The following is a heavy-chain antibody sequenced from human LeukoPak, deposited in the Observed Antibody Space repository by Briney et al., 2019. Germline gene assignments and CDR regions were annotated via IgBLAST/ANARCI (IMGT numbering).Heavy chain of an antibody. D-gene: IGHD3-16*02. J-gene: IGHJ4*02. V-gene: IGHV3-21*01. CDR2: ISSCSSYI. CDR3: ARGFYYDYVWGSYRPYYFDY. Sequence: PGGSLRLSCAASGFTFSSYSMNWVRQAPGKGLEWVSSISSCSSYIYYADSVKGRFTISRDNAKNSLYLQINSLRAEDTAVYYCARGFYYDYVWGSYRPYYFDYWGQGTLVTGSS. CDR1: GFTFSSYS.